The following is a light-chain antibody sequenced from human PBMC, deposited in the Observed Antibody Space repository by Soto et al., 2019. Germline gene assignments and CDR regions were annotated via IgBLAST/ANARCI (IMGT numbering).Light chain of an antibody. Sequence: EIVLTQSPGTLSLSPGERATLSCRASQTVRNNYLAWYQKKPGQAPRLLIYDASNRATGIPARFSGSGSGTDFTLTISSLETEDFAVYYCQQRSNWPRLTFGGGTKVDIK. J-gene: IGKJ4*01. V-gene: IGKV3-11*01. CDR2: DAS. CDR1: QTVRNNY. CDR3: QQRSNWPRLT.